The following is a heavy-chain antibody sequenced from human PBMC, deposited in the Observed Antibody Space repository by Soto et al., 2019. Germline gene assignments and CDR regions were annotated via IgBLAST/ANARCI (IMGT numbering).Heavy chain of an antibody. CDR1: GFIFSDYY. CDR3: ARGLAYGDYGWIDP. J-gene: IGHJ5*02. V-gene: IGHV3-11*01. CDR2: ISNSGSIL. Sequence: GGSLRLSCAASGFIFSDYYMTWIRQVPGVGLEWVSYISNSGSILYYADSVKGRFTISRDNAKNSLYLQMTSLRAEDTGLYYCARGLAYGDYGWIDPWGQGALVTVS. D-gene: IGHD4-17*01.